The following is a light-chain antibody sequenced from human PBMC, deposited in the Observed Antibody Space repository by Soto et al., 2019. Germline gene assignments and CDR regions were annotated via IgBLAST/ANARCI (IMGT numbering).Light chain of an antibody. CDR1: QNIDNW. CDR3: QEYKTRSPD. CDR2: KAS. J-gene: IGKJ3*01. Sequence: DIQMTQSPSTPSASVRDRVTITCRASQNIDNWLAWYPQKPGKAPRILIYKASTLEGGVSSSFSGSGSGADFSLTNRSLHPDAFATSYCQEYKTRSPDFGPRTHVYIK. V-gene: IGKV1-5*03.